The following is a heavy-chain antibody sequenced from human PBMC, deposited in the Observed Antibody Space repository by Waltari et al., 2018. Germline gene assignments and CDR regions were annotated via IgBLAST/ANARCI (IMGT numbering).Heavy chain of an antibody. CDR1: GYSFTSYW. D-gene: IGHD4-17*01. J-gene: IGHJ4*02. CDR3: ARRSGNIGYTVTLYYFDY. Sequence: EVQLVQSGAEVKKPGESLKISCKGSGYSFTSYWIGWVRQMPGKGLEWMGIIYPGDSDTRYSPSFQGQVTISADKSISTAYLQWSSLKALDTAMYYCARRSGNIGYTVTLYYFDYWGQGTLVTVSS. CDR2: IYPGDSDT. V-gene: IGHV5-51*01.